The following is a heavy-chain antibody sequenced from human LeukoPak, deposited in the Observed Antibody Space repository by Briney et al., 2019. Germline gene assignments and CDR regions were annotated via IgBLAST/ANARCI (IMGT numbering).Heavy chain of an antibody. J-gene: IGHJ4*02. CDR3: ARPKYYYGSGSYVYFDY. V-gene: IGHV1-69*13. CDR1: GGTFSSYA. Sequence: ASVKVSCKASGGTFSSYAISWVRQAPGQGLEWMGGIIPIFGTANCAQKFQGRVTITADESTSTAYMELSSLRSEDTAVYYCARPKYYYGSGSYVYFDYWGQGTLVTVSS. D-gene: IGHD3-10*01. CDR2: IIPIFGTA.